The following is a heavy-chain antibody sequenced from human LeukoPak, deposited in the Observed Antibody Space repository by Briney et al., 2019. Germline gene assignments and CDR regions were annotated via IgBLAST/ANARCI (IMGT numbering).Heavy chain of an antibody. D-gene: IGHD3-10*01. CDR3: ARVSLSGGYYMDV. CDR2: ISSSSSYI. V-gene: IGHV3-21*01. Sequence: GGSLRLSCAASGFTFSSYSMNWVRQAPGKGLEWVSSISSSSSYIYYADSVKGRFTISRDNAKNSLYLQMNSLRAEDTAVYYCARVSLSGGYYMDVWGKGTTVTVSS. J-gene: IGHJ6*03. CDR1: GFTFSSYS.